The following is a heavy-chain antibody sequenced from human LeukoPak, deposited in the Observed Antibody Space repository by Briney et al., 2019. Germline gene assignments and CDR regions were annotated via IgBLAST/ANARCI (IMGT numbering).Heavy chain of an antibody. D-gene: IGHD2-2*01. Sequence: PGGSLRLSCAASGFTFDDYAMHWVRQAPGKGLEWVSLISWDGGSTYYADSVKGRFTISRDNSKNSLYLQMNSLRAEDTALYYCAKDLGYCSSTSCYVGPDYWGQGTLVTVSS. CDR2: ISWDGGST. J-gene: IGHJ4*02. V-gene: IGHV3-43D*03. CDR3: AKDLGYCSSTSCYVGPDY. CDR1: GFTFDDYA.